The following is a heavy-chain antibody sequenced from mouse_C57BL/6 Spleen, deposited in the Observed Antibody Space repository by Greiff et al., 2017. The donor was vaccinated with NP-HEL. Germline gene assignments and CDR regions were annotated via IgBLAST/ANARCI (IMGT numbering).Heavy chain of an antibody. CDR3: ARDYGSSYWFAY. Sequence: QVQLQQPGAELVRPGSSVKLSCKASGYTFTSYWMHWVKQRPIQGLEWIGNIDPSDSETHYNQKFKDKATLTVDKSSSTAYMQLGSLTSEDSAVYYCARDYGSSYWFAYWGQGTLVTVSA. CDR1: GYTFTSYW. V-gene: IGHV1-52*01. J-gene: IGHJ3*01. D-gene: IGHD1-1*01. CDR2: IDPSDSET.